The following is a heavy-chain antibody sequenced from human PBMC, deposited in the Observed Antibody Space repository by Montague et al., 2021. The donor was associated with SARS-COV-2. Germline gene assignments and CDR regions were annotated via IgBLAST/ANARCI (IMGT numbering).Heavy chain of an antibody. CDR2: IYYSGGT. CDR3: ARTSLASASCRFDP. V-gene: IGHV4-59*01. CDR1: GGPTNNFY. J-gene: IGHJ5*02. Sequence: SKTLSLTCTVSGGPTNNFYWSWIRQPPGKGLEWIGYIYYSGGTDYNPSLKSRVTISIDTSKNQFSLNLTSVTAADTGVYYCARTSLASASCRFDPWGQGTLVTVSS. D-gene: IGHD3-16*02.